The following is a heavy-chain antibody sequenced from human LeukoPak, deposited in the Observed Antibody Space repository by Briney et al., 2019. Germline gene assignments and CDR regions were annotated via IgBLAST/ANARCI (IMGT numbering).Heavy chain of an antibody. J-gene: IGHJ4*02. CDR3: AKDSKRWKTYYYASGSYHFDY. CDR1: GFTFSDYY. V-gene: IGHV3-11*04. D-gene: IGHD3-10*01. Sequence: GGSLRLSCAASGFTFSDYYMSWLRQAPGKGLEWVSYISSSGSTIYYADSAKGRFTNSRDNAKNTLYLQMNSLRPEDTAVYYCAKDSKRWKTYYYASGSYHFDYWGQGTLVTVSS. CDR2: ISSSGSTI.